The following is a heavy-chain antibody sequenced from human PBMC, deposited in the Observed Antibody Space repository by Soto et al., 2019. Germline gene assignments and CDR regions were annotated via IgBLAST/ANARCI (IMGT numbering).Heavy chain of an antibody. Sequence: SETLSLTCAVYGGSFSGYYWSWIRQPPGKGLEWIGEINHSGSTDYNPSLKSRVTISVDTSKNQFSLKLSSVTAADTAVYYCARGRDSSSWYKDYWGQGTLVTVSS. CDR3: ARGRDSSSWYKDY. D-gene: IGHD6-13*01. CDR2: INHSGST. J-gene: IGHJ4*02. V-gene: IGHV4-34*01. CDR1: GGSFSGYY.